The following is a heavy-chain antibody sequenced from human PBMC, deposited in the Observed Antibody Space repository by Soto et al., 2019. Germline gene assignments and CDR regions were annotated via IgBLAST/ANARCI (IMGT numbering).Heavy chain of an antibody. Sequence: GGSLRLSCAASGFAFSSYGMHWVRQAPGKGLEWVAVISYDGSNKYYADSVKGRFTISRDDSKNTLYLQMNSLRAEDTAVYYCAKDLGPLDYYDSSGYPAYWGQGTLVTVSS. J-gene: IGHJ4*02. CDR3: AKDLGPLDYYDSSGYPAY. CDR1: GFAFSSYG. V-gene: IGHV3-30*18. CDR2: ISYDGSNK. D-gene: IGHD3-22*01.